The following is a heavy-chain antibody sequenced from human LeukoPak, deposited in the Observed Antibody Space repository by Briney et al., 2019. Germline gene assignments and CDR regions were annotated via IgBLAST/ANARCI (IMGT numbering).Heavy chain of an antibody. CDR1: GFSFSSHS. V-gene: IGHV3-21*01. D-gene: IGHD1-20*01. CDR3: ARKLITGTTLGNFDY. Sequence: GGSLRLSCVASGFSFSSHSMNWVRQAPGEGLEWVSSITSSSYIYYADSVKGRFTISRDNAKNSLYLQMNSLRAEDTAVYYCARKLITGTTLGNFDYWGPGTLVTVSS. CDR2: ITSSSYI. J-gene: IGHJ4*02.